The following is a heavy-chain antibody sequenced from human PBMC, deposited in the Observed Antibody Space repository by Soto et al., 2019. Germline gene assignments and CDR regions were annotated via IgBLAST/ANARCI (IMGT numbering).Heavy chain of an antibody. D-gene: IGHD2-2*01. CDR1: GGTFSSYA. V-gene: IGHV1-69*13. CDR2: IIPIFGTA. Sequence: GASVKVSCKASGGTFSSYAISWVRQAPGQGLEWMGGIIPIFGTANYAQKFQGRVTITADESTSTAYVELSSLRSEDTAVYYCASPIVLGDMDVWGQGTTVTVSS. J-gene: IGHJ6*02. CDR3: ASPIVLGDMDV.